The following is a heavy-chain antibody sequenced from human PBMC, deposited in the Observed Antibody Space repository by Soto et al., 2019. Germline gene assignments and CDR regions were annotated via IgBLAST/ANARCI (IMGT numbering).Heavy chain of an antibody. CDR2: SRNKVKSYST. CDR3: ARRNDFWSGGDMDV. Sequence: EVQLVESGGGLVQPGGSLRLSCAVSGFTFSDHYMDWVRQAPGQGLEWVARSRNKVKSYSTGYAAYVKGRFTVSRDGSKSLLYLQMNSLTTEDTAVYYCARRNDFWSGGDMDVWGQGTTVTVSS. CDR1: GFTFSDHY. J-gene: IGHJ6*02. D-gene: IGHD3-3*01. V-gene: IGHV3-72*01.